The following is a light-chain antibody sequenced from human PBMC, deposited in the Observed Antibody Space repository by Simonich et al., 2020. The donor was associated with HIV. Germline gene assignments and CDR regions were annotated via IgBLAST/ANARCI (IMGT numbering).Light chain of an antibody. Sequence: EIVLTQSPATLSLSPGERPTLSCRASQSVSSYLAWYPQKPGQAPRRLIYDASNRATGIPARFSGSGSGTDFTLTISSLEPEDFAVYYCQQRSNWPPKFTFGPGTKVDIK. V-gene: IGKV3-11*01. CDR3: QQRSNWPPKFT. CDR2: DAS. J-gene: IGKJ3*01. CDR1: QSVSSY.